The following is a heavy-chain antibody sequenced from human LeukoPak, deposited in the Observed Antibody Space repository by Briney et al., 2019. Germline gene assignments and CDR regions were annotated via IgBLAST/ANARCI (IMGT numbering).Heavy chain of an antibody. V-gene: IGHV3-23*01. J-gene: IGHJ4*02. CDR3: AKDPVYSSGWYDY. D-gene: IGHD6-19*01. CDR2: ISGSGGST. CDR1: GFTFSSYA. Sequence: PGGSLRLSCAASGFTFSSYAMSWVRQAPGKGLEWASAISGSGGSTYYADSAKGRFAISRDNSKNTLYLQMNSLRAEDTAVYYCAKDPVYSSGWYDYWGQGTLVTVSS.